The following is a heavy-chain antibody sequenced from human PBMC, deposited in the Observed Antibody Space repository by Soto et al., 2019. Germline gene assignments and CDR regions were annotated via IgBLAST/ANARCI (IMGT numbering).Heavy chain of an antibody. V-gene: IGHV4-30-4*01. J-gene: IGHJ4*02. Sequence: PSETLSLTCTVSGGSISSGGYYWSWIRQPPGKGLEWIGYIYYSGSTYYNPSLKRRVTISVDTSKNQFSLKLSSVTAADTAVYYCARDYLCTAMPRWGQGTLVTVSS. CDR1: GGSISSGGYY. D-gene: IGHD5-18*01. CDR2: IYYSGST. CDR3: ARDYLCTAMPR.